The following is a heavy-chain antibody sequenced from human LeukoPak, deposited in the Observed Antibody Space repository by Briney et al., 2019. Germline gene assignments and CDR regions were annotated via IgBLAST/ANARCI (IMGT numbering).Heavy chain of an antibody. CDR3: ARDGAVGAIVYFDY. V-gene: IGHV1-18*04. CDR1: GYTFTSYY. CDR2: ISAYNGNT. J-gene: IGHJ4*02. D-gene: IGHD1-26*01. Sequence: ASVKVSCKASGYTFTSYYMHWVRQAPGQGLEWMGWISAYNGNTNYAQKLQGRVTMTTDTSTSTAYMELRSLRSDDTAVYYCARDGAVGAIVYFDYWGQGTLVTVSS.